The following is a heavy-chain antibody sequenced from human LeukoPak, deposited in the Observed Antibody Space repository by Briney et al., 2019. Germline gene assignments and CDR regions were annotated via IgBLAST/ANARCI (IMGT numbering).Heavy chain of an antibody. CDR2: IYFSGST. V-gene: IGHV4-59*05. CDR3: ARNKYYYGSKNYGVPNWFDP. J-gene: IGHJ5*02. D-gene: IGHD3-10*01. CDR1: GGSISSYY. Sequence: PSETLSLTCTVSGGSISSYYWSWIRQSPGKGLEWIGSIYFSGSTYYNPSLKSRVTISIDTSKNQFSLKLSSVTAADTAVYYCARNKYYYGSKNYGVPNWFDPWGQGTLVTVSS.